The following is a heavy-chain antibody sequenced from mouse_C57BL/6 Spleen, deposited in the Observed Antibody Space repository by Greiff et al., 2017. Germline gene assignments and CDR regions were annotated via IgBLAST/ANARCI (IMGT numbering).Heavy chain of an antibody. CDR2: IHPNSGST. CDR1: GYTFTSYW. CDR3: ARRNEYDYAKDY. Sequence: QVQLQQPGAELVKPGASVKLSCKASGYTFTSYWMHWVKQRPGQGLEWIGMIHPNSGSTNYNEKFKSKATLTVDKASSTAYMQLSSLTSEDAAVYYCARRNEYDYAKDYWGQGTSVTVAS. J-gene: IGHJ4*01. D-gene: IGHD5-2*01. V-gene: IGHV1-64*01.